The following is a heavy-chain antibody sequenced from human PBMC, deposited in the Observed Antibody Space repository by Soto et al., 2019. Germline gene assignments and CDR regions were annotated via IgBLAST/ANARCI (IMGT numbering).Heavy chain of an antibody. CDR3: ARDRAHDYGGNLPFAY. Sequence: SVKVSCEASGGTFSSYAISWVRQPPGQWLEWMGGIIPIFGTANYAQKFQGRVTITADESTSTAYMELSSLRSEDTAVYYCARDRAHDYGGNLPFAYWAQGTLVTVSS. CDR1: GGTFSSYA. V-gene: IGHV1-69*13. J-gene: IGHJ4*02. D-gene: IGHD4-17*01. CDR2: IIPIFGTA.